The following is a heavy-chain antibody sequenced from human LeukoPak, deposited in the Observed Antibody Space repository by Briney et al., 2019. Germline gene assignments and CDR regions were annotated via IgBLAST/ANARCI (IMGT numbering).Heavy chain of an antibody. J-gene: IGHJ6*03. Sequence: SETLSLTCTVSGGSISSSSFYWSWIRQPAGKGLEWIGRIYTSGSTNYNPSLKSRVTMSVDTSKNQFSLRLSSVTAADTAVYYCARVRGSSWNRDYYYHYMDVWGKGTTVTISS. D-gene: IGHD6-13*01. CDR1: GGSISSSSFY. CDR2: IYTSGST. V-gene: IGHV4-61*02. CDR3: ARVRGSSWNRDYYYHYMDV.